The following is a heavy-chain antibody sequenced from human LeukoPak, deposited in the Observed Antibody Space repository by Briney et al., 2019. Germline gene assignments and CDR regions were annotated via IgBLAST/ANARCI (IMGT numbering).Heavy chain of an antibody. CDR3: AKEVDRFGMSWSFDV. V-gene: IGHV4-39*07. CDR1: GGSISSSSYY. D-gene: IGHD3-10*01. Sequence: SETLSLTCTVSGGSISSSSYYWGWIRQPPGKGLEWIGSIYYSGSTYYNPSLKSRVTISVDTSKNQFSLKLRSVTAADTAMYYCAKEVDRFGMSWSFDVWGRATLVTVSS. CDR2: IYYSGST. J-gene: IGHJ2*01.